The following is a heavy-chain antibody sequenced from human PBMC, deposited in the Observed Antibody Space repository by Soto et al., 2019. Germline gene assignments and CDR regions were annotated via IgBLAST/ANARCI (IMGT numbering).Heavy chain of an antibody. J-gene: IGHJ5*02. Sequence: SETLSLTCTVSGGSISSYYWSWIRQPPGKGLEWIGYIYYSGSTNYNPSLKSRVTISVDTSKNQFSLKLSSVTAADTAVYYCARSMSGYHNWFDPWGQGTLVTVSS. CDR2: IYYSGST. CDR1: GGSISSYY. V-gene: IGHV4-59*01. CDR3: ARSMSGYHNWFDP. D-gene: IGHD3-3*01.